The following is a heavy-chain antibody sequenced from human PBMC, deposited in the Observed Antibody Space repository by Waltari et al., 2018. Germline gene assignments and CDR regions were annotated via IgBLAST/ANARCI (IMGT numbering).Heavy chain of an antibody. Sequence: QVQLVQSGAEVKKPGASVKVSCKASGYTFTSYAMHWVRQAPGQRLEWMGWINAGNGNTKYSQKFQGRVTITRDTSASTAYMELSSLRSEDTAVYYCARCGASTYYDFWSGYFYYGMDVWGQGTTVIVSS. J-gene: IGHJ6*02. CDR3: ARCGASTYYDFWSGYFYYGMDV. CDR1: GYTFTSYA. CDR2: INAGNGNT. V-gene: IGHV1-3*01. D-gene: IGHD3-3*01.